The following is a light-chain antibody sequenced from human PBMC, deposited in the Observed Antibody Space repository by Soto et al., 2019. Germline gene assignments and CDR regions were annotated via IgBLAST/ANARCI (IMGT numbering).Light chain of an antibody. J-gene: IGKJ2*01. Sequence: EIVMTQSPATLSVSPGERATLSCRASQSVSSNLAWYQQKPGQAPRLLIYGASTRATGIPARFSGSGSGTEFTLIVSSLQYEDFALYYCQQYNNWPGYTFGQGTKLEIK. V-gene: IGKV3-15*01. CDR3: QQYNNWPGYT. CDR2: GAS. CDR1: QSVSSN.